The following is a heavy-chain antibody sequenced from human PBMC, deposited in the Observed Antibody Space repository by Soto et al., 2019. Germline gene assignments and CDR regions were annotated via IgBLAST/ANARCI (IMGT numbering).Heavy chain of an antibody. CDR1: GFTFSTYA. CDR2: ISNSGGST. D-gene: IGHD3-10*01. J-gene: IGHJ3*02. CDR3: AHPRGFGVFDAYDI. V-gene: IGHV3-23*01. Sequence: PGGSLRLSCTASGFTFSTYAMSWVRQAPGKGLEWVSAISNSGGSTYYADSVQGRFTISRDNYMNTLYLQMNSLRIEDTAVYFCAHPRGFGVFDAYDIWGQGTMVTLSS.